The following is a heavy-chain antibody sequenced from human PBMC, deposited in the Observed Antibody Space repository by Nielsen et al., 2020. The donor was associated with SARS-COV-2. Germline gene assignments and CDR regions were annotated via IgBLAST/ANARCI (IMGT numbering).Heavy chain of an antibody. J-gene: IGHJ6*03. CDR2: TYYRSKWDN. Sequence: WIRQSPSRGLEWLGRTYYRSKWDNDCAVSVKSRITINPDTSKNQFSLHLNSVTPEDTAVYYCARARGAYGDYYYYYYTDVWGKGTTVTVS. CDR3: ARARGAYGDYYYYYYTDV. D-gene: IGHD4-17*01. V-gene: IGHV6-1*01.